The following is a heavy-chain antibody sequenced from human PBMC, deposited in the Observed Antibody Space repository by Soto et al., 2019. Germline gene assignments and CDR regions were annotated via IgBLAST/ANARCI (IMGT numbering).Heavy chain of an antibody. CDR2: THFTWLS. CDR1: GASMTSGSYY. Sequence: QVQLRESGPGLVKPSHTLSLICTVSGASMTSGSYYWTWIRQHPVRGLEWIGYTHFTWLSYVNPSLQSRVSISTDTSKNLFSLKLTSVTSADAAMYYCSAQRIAQGQYEDYWGQGTLVTVSS. CDR3: SAQRIAQGQYEDY. D-gene: IGHD2-21*01. J-gene: IGHJ4*02. V-gene: IGHV4-31*03.